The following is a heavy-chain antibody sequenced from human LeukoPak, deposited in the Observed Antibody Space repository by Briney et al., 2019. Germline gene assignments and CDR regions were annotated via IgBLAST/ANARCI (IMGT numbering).Heavy chain of an antibody. D-gene: IGHD1-26*01. CDR2: ISSSGRTK. CDR3: AREASGSYFPFDY. J-gene: IGHJ4*02. V-gene: IGHV3-48*03. CDR1: GLTFSSYE. Sequence: GGSLRLSCAAAGLTFSSYEMNWVRQPPGKGLEWVSYISSSGRTKYYADYVKGRITISRDNAKNSLYLQVNSLRAEDTAVYYCAREASGSYFPFDYWGQGTLVTVSS.